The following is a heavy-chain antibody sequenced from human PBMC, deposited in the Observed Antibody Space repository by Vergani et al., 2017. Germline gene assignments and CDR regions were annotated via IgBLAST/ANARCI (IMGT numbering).Heavy chain of an antibody. V-gene: IGHV3-23*01. D-gene: IGHD6-19*01. Sequence: EVQLLESGGDLVQPGGSLRLSCAGSGFTFIMHAMSWVRQAPGKGLEWVSTLSASDRRTHYADSVKGRFTISRDISKNTLFLHMNSLRPEDTAVYYCAKVGRSEVAGTFGAFDIWGQGTMVTVSS. CDR3: AKVGRSEVAGTFGAFDI. CDR1: GFTFIMHA. CDR2: LSASDRRT. J-gene: IGHJ3*02.